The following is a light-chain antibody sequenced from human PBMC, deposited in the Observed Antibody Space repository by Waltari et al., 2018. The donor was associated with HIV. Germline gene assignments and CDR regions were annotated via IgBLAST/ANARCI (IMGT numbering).Light chain of an antibody. CDR3: QSADSSGTYPV. CDR2: EDS. Sequence: SYELTQPPSVSVSPGQTARTTCSGDALPKQYAYWYQQKPGQAPVLVIYEDSERPSGVPERFSGSSSGTTVTLTISGVQAEDEADYYGQSADSSGTYPVFGGGTKLTVL. V-gene: IGLV3-25*03. CDR1: ALPKQY. J-gene: IGLJ3*02.